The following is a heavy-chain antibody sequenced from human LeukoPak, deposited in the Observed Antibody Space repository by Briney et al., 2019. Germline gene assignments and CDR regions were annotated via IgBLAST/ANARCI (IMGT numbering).Heavy chain of an antibody. D-gene: IGHD3-3*01. CDR2: IYTSGST. Sequence: SETLSLTCTVSGGSISSYYWSWIRQAAGKGLEWIGRIYTSGSTNYNPSLKSRVTMSVDTSKNQFSLKLSSVTAADTAVYYCARDDYDFWSGYSLFDPWGQGTLVTVSS. CDR3: ARDDYDFWSGYSLFDP. CDR1: GGSISSYY. J-gene: IGHJ5*02. V-gene: IGHV4-4*07.